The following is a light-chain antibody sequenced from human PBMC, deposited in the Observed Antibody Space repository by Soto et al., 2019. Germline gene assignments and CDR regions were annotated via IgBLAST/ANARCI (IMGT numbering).Light chain of an antibody. CDR3: CSYAGSDTMI. CDR1: SSNVGSYNL. V-gene: IGLV2-23*01. Sequence: QSALTQPASVSGSPGQSITISCTGTSSNVGSYNLVSWYQQHPGEAPKLMIYEASKRSSGVSNRFSGSKSGNTASLTISGLQAEDEADYYCCSYAGSDTMIFGGGTKVTVL. CDR2: EAS. J-gene: IGLJ2*01.